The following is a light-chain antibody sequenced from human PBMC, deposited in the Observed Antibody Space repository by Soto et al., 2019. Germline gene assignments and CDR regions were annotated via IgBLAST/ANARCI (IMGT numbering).Light chain of an antibody. CDR2: GAS. CDR3: PRDGGPPPEGT. V-gene: IGKV3-20*01. J-gene: IGKJ3*01. Sequence: EVVLTQSPGTLSLSPGARATLSCRASQSVNDNHLAWYQQKGGQAPRLLIYGASTKATGVPERFSGSGFGTAYSLIISRLGPEDFALYYCPRDGGPPPEGTFGAGPTVEI. CDR1: QSVNDNH.